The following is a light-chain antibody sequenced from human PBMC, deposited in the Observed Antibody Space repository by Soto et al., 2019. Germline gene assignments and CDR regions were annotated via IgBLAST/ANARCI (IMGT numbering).Light chain of an antibody. CDR2: GAS. J-gene: IGKJ2*01. V-gene: IGKV3-15*01. CDR3: HHCIHWPALYT. Sequence: EIVMTQSPATLSVSPGERATLSCRASQSVSSNLAWYQQKPGQAPRRLIYGASTRATGIPARFSGSGSGTEFNLNISSLQYEDFAVYYCHHCIHWPALYTFGQGTKREIK. CDR1: QSVSSN.